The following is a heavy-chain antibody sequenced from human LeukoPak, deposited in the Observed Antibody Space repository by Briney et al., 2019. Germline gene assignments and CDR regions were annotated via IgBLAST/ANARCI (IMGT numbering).Heavy chain of an antibody. CDR3: ARAYSSGWYYSVRYYYYGMDV. Sequence: GGSLRLSCAASGSTFSSYDMHWVRQATGKGLEWVSAIGTAGDTYYPGSVKGRFTISRENAKNSLYLQMNSLRAGDTAVYYCARAYSSGWYYSVRYYYYGMDVWGQGTTVTVSS. V-gene: IGHV3-13*01. J-gene: IGHJ6*02. CDR2: IGTAGDT. CDR1: GSTFSSYD. D-gene: IGHD6-19*01.